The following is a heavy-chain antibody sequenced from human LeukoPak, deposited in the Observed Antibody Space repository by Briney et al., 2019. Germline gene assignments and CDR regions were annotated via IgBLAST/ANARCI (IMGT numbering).Heavy chain of an antibody. CDR1: GYSFPSYW. J-gene: IGHJ4*02. D-gene: IGHD5-12*01. V-gene: IGHV5-10-1*01. CDR2: IDPSDSYT. CDR3: ATSLRGYSGYDWNY. Sequence: GESLKTSCKGSGYSFPSYWISLVRQMPGKGLEWVGRIDPSDSYTNYSPSFQGHVTISADKSISTAYLQWSSLKASDTAMYYCATSLRGYSGYDWNYWGQGTLVTVSS.